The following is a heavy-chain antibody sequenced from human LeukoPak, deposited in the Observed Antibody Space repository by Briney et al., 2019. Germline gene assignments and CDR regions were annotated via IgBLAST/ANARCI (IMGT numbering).Heavy chain of an antibody. D-gene: IGHD5-24*01. CDR1: GYSFSSYW. V-gene: IGHV5-51*01. CDR3: ARLLGDGYIDFDY. Sequence: GESLKISCEGSGYSFSSYWIGWVRQMPGQGLEWMGIIYPGDSHTRYSPSFQGQVTISVDKSISAAYLQWSSLEASDTAMYYCARLLGDGYIDFDYWGQGTLVTVSS. J-gene: IGHJ4*02. CDR2: IYPGDSHT.